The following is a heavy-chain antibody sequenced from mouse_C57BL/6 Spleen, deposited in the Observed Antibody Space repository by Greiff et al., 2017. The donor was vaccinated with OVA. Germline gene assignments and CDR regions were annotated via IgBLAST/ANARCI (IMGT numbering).Heavy chain of an antibody. CDR3: ARSSDSNYGFAY. V-gene: IGHV1-82*01. Sequence: VKLQESGPELVKPGASVKISCKASGYAFSSSWMNWVKQRPGKGLEWIGRIYPGDGDTNYNGKFKGKATLTADKSSRTAYMQLSSLTSEGSAVYFSARSSDSNYGFAYGGQGTLVTVSA. CDR2: IYPGDGDT. D-gene: IGHD2-5*01. J-gene: IGHJ3*01. CDR1: GYAFSSSW.